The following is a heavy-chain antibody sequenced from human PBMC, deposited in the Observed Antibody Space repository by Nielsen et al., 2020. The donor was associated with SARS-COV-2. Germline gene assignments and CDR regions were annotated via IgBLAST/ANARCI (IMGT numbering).Heavy chain of an antibody. Sequence: GESLKISCAASGFTVSSNYMSWVRQAPGKGLEWVSYISSSSSTIYYADSVKGRFTISRDNAKNSLYLQMNSLRAEDTAVYYCARGSPDYWGQGTLVTVSS. V-gene: IGHV3-48*01. J-gene: IGHJ4*02. CDR1: GFTVSSNY. CDR2: ISSSSSTI. CDR3: ARGSPDY.